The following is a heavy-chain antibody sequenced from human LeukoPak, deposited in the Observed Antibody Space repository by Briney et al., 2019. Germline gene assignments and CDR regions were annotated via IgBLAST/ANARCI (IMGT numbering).Heavy chain of an antibody. Sequence: ASVKVSCKASGYTFTGYYMHWVRQAPGQGLEWMGWINPNSGGTNYAQKFQGRVTMTRDTSISTAYMELSRLRSDDTAVYYCARVGQRLWFGEFPFDYWGQGTLVTVPS. V-gene: IGHV1-2*02. CDR2: INPNSGGT. CDR1: GYTFTGYY. J-gene: IGHJ4*02. D-gene: IGHD3-10*01. CDR3: ARVGQRLWFGEFPFDY.